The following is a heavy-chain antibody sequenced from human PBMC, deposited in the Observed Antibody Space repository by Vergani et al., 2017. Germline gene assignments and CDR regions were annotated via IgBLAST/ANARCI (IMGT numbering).Heavy chain of an antibody. CDR3: ATSGYRRWGYYFDY. J-gene: IGHJ4*02. CDR1: GGSISSYY. D-gene: IGHD2-2*02. V-gene: IGHV4-59*12. CDR2: IYYSWST. Sequence: QVQLQESGPGLVKPSETLSLTFTVPGGSISSYYWSWIRQPPGKGLEWIWSIYYSWSTNYNPSLNSRVTISVDESRNLFSLRLNSVTAADTAVYYCATSGYRRWGYYFDYWGQGILVTVSS.